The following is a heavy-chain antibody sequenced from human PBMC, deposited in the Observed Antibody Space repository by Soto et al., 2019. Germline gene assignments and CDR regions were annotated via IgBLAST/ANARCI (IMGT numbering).Heavy chain of an antibody. Sequence: EVQLVESGGGLVQPGGSLRLSCEASGFPFSDHYMDWVRQAPGKGLEWVGRTRNKANSYTTEYAASVKGRFTISRDDSKNSVYLQMNSLKTEDTALYYCARAIAAAGTPGVFDYWGQGTLVTASS. CDR2: TRNKANSYTT. CDR3: ARAIAAAGTPGVFDY. J-gene: IGHJ4*02. D-gene: IGHD6-13*01. CDR1: GFPFSDHY. V-gene: IGHV3-72*01.